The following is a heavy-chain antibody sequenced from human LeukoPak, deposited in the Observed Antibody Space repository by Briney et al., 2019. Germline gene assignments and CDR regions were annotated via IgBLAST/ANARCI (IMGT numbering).Heavy chain of an antibody. Sequence: ASVILSCTASGYSFSDFYMQWVRQAPGQGLGWMGWIIPNTGGTNYAQKFQGRVTMTRDTTISTAYMELRSLTSDDTAVYYCARVEEVRGGITSFDYWGQGTLVTVSS. D-gene: IGHD3-10*01. CDR1: GYSFSDFY. CDR3: ARVEEVRGGITSFDY. J-gene: IGHJ4*02. V-gene: IGHV1-2*02. CDR2: IIPNTGGT.